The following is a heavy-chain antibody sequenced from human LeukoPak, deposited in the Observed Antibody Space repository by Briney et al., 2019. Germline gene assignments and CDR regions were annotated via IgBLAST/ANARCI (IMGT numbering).Heavy chain of an antibody. J-gene: IGHJ4*02. CDR3: ARDLGRASIWFSIYY. CDR1: GSPFTDYF. CDR2: INPNTGGA. V-gene: IGHV1-2*06. Sequence: GASVKVSCKASGSPFTDYFIHWVRQAPGQGLEWMGRINPNTGGANSAQRFQDRVTMTRDTSIGTTYLELRRLRSDDTAIYYCARDLGRASIWFSIYYWGQGTLVTVSS. D-gene: IGHD6-13*01.